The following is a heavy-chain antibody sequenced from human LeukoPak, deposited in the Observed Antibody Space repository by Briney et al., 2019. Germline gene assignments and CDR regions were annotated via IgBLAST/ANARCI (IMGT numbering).Heavy chain of an antibody. CDR3: ARGVGIPAAPAPLDY. Sequence: GSSGKVSCKASGDTFTSYGISWVRQAPGQGLEWMGWISAYNGNTNYAQKLQGRVTMTTDTSTSTAYMELRSLRSDDTAVYYCARGVGIPAAPAPLDYWGQGTLVTVSS. D-gene: IGHD6-13*01. J-gene: IGHJ4*02. CDR1: GDTFTSYG. V-gene: IGHV1-18*01. CDR2: ISAYNGNT.